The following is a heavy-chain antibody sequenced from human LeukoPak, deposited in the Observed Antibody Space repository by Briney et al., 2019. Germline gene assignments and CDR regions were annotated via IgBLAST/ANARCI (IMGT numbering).Heavy chain of an antibody. CDR3: ARGVGTAARGWFDP. V-gene: IGHV4-30-2*01. CDR1: GGSISSGGYY. CDR2: IYHSGST. Sequence: SETLSLTCTVSGGSISSGGYYWSWIRQPPGKGLEWIGYIYHSGSTCYNPSLKSRVTISVDTSKNQFSLKLSSVTAADTAVYYCARGVGTAARGWFDPWGQGTLVTVSS. D-gene: IGHD2-2*01. J-gene: IGHJ5*02.